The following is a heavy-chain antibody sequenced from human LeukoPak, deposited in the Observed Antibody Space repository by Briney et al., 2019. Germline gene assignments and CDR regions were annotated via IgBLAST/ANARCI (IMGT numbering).Heavy chain of an antibody. J-gene: IGHJ4*02. Sequence: EPGGSLRLSCAAPGFIFSNYAMSSVRQAPGKGMERVSAITGSGGTTWYADSLKGHFIISRDNSKNTLYLQMNSLGAEDKDVYYYAKWGDYDGLTGYYDSDCWGQGTLVTVSS. CDR1: GFIFSNYA. D-gene: IGHD3-9*01. CDR3: AKWGDYDGLTGYYDSDC. V-gene: IGHV3-23*01. CDR2: ITGSGGTT.